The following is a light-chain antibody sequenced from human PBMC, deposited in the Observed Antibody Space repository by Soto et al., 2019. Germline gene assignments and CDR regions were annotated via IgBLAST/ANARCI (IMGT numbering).Light chain of an antibody. V-gene: IGLV1-40*01. Sequence: QYVLTQPPSVSGAPGQRVTISCSGSSSNIGAGYDVHWYQQLPGTAPKLLISANNIRPSGVPDRFSGSKSGTSASLAITGLQAEDEADYYGQSYDSSLSGSGVFGGGTKLTVL. CDR3: QSYDSSLSGSGV. CDR1: SSNIGAGYD. J-gene: IGLJ3*02. CDR2: ANN.